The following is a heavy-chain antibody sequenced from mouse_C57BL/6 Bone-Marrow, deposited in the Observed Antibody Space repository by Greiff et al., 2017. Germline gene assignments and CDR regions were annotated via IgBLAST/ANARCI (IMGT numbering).Heavy chain of an antibody. V-gene: IGHV5-6*01. D-gene: IGHD1-1*01. CDR2: ISSGGSYT. Sequence: EVQLVESGGDLVKPGGSLKLSCAASGFTFSSYGMSWVRQTPDKRLEWVATISSGGSYTYYPDSVKGRFTISRDNAKNTLYLQMSSLKSEDTAMYYCARHPGDYYYFDYWGQGTTLTVSS. J-gene: IGHJ2*01. CDR3: ARHPGDYYYFDY. CDR1: GFTFSSYG.